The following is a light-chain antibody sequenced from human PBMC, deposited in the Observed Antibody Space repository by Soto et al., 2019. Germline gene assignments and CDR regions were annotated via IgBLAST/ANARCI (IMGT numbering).Light chain of an antibody. CDR1: QSVSSN. Sequence: EIVMTQSPATLSVSPGERATLSCRASQSVSSNLAWYQQKPGQAPRLIIYGASTRATGIPARFSGSGSGTEFTLIISSLQSEDFAVYYCQHYNNWARTFGQGTKVEIK. CDR3: QHYNNWART. V-gene: IGKV3-15*01. J-gene: IGKJ1*01. CDR2: GAS.